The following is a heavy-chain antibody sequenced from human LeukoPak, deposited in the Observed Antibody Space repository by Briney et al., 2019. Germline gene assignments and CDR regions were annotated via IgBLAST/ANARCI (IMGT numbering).Heavy chain of an antibody. Sequence: GGSLGLSCAASGFTFSSYEMNWVRQAPGKGLEWVSYISSSGSTIYYADSVKGRFTISRDNSMNTLYLQLNSLRREDTAVYYCARDPRGPTGYDSSGRDSFDYWGQGTLVTVSS. V-gene: IGHV3-48*03. CDR2: ISSSGSTI. J-gene: IGHJ4*02. CDR3: ARDPRGPTGYDSSGRDSFDY. CDR1: GFTFSSYE. D-gene: IGHD3-22*01.